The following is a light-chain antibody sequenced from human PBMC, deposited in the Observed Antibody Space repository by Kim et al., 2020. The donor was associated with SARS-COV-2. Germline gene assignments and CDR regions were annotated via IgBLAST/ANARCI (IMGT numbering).Light chain of an antibody. CDR2: YDS. Sequence: ARGQTARIACGGDHVGGHSVHWYQQKPGQATVLVIYYDSDRPSGIPERFSGSKAATTDTPTISRVEAGDEADYYCQVWDTDTDDYVFGTGTKVTVL. V-gene: IGLV3-21*01. CDR3: QVWDTDTDDYV. CDR1: HVGGHS. J-gene: IGLJ1*01.